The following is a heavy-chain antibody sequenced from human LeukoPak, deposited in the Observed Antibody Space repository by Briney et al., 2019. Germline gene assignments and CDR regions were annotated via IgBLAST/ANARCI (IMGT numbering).Heavy chain of an antibody. CDR2: ISAYNGNT. J-gene: IGHJ4*02. CDR1: GYTFISYG. D-gene: IGHD1-26*01. Sequence: GASVTVSCKASGYTFISYGISWVRQAPGQGLEWMGWISAYNGNTNYAHKFQGRVTMTTDTSTSTAYMELRSLRSDDTAVYYCARGEVGGSYGIAFDYWGQGTLVTVSS. V-gene: IGHV1-18*01. CDR3: ARGEVGGSYGIAFDY.